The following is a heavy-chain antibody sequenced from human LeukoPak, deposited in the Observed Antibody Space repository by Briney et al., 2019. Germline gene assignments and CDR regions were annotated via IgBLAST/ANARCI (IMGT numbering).Heavy chain of an antibody. CDR3: AREDIVVVPAAPKGDFFDY. CDR1: GFTFSSYW. CDR2: IKQDGSEK. V-gene: IGHV3-7*01. D-gene: IGHD2-2*01. Sequence: PGGSLRLSCAASGFTFSSYWMSWVRQAPGKGREWVANIKQDGSEKYYVDSVKGRFTISRDNAKNSLYLQMNSLRAEDTAVYYCAREDIVVVPAAPKGDFFDYWGQGTLVTVSS. J-gene: IGHJ4*02.